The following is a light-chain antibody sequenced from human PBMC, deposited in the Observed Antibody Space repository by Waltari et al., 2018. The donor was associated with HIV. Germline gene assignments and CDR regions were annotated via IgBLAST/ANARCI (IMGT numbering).Light chain of an antibody. V-gene: IGLV2-11*01. J-gene: IGLJ2*01. CDR3: CSYAGNYRV. CDR1: SGDIGSYAY. Sequence: QSALTQPRSVSGSPGQSVTISCTGTSGDIGSYAYVSWFQQHPGKAPKLIIYEVTKRPSGVPDRFSGSKSGNTATLTITGLQAEDEADYYCCSYAGNYRVFGGGTKLTVL. CDR2: EVT.